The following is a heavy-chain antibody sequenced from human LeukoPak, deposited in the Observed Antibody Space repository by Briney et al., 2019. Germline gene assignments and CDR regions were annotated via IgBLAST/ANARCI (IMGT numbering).Heavy chain of an antibody. V-gene: IGHV1-18*01. CDR3: ARVVRQNWFDP. Sequence: ASVKVSCKTSGYTFTTYGVTWVRQAPGQGLEWMGWISPYNGNTHYAQKFQDRVTLTADTSTSTVNMELRSLISDDTAMYYCARVVRQNWFDPWGQGTLVTVAS. CDR1: GYTFTTYG. J-gene: IGHJ5*02. CDR2: ISPYNGNT.